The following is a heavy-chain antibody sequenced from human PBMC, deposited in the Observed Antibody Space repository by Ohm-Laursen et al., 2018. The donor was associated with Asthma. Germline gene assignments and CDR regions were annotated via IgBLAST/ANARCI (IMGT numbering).Heavy chain of an antibody. J-gene: IGHJ4*02. CDR3: ARDVMEWYLPAFDF. CDR1: GFTFGDYT. D-gene: IGHD3-3*01. V-gene: IGHV3-30-3*01. Sequence: RSLRLSCAASGFTFGDYTMHWVRQAPGKGLEWVAVGGSYYDGGLKYYADSVNGRFTVSRDDSKNTLYLQMNSLRPDDTAVYYCARDVMEWYLPAFDFWGQGTLVTVSS. CDR2: GGSYYDGGLK.